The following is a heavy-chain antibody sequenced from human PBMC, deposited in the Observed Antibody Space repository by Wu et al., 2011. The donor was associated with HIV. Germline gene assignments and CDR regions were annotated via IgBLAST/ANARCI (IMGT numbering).Heavy chain of an antibody. D-gene: IGHD4-23*01. CDR3: AGRESYGGNSVDYYYYYGMDV. Sequence: QVQLVQSGAEVKKPGSSVKVSCKASGGTFSSFAISWLRQAPGHGLEWMGWIIPLFGTANYAQKFQGRVTITTDESTNTGYMELSSLRSEDTAVYYCAGRESYGGNSVDYYYYYGMDVWGQGTTVTVSS. CDR1: GGTFSSFA. CDR2: IIPLFGTA. J-gene: IGHJ6*02. V-gene: IGHV1-69*05.